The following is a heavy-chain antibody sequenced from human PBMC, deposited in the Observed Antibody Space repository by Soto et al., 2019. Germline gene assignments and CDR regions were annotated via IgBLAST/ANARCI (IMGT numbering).Heavy chain of an antibody. D-gene: IGHD3-10*01. CDR3: ARSRSGAVADSFDF. CDR1: GFTFRSYA. CDR2: ISRDGTNK. J-gene: IGHJ4*02. Sequence: LRLSCAASGFTFRSYAIHWVRQAPGKGLEWEAVISRDGTNKYYVDSVKGRFTISRDNSKDTVYLQMNSLRDEDSAMFYCARSRSGAVADSFDFWGQGTLVTVSS. V-gene: IGHV3-30*04.